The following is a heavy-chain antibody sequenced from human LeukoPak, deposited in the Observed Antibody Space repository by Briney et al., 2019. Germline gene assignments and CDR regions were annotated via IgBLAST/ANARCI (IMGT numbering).Heavy chain of an antibody. CDR2: INPDSGGT. V-gene: IGHV1-2*02. Sequence: ASVKVSCKASGYTFIGHYMHWVRQAPGQGLEWMGWINPDSGGTKYAQKFQGRVTMTRDTSTSTAYMELRSLRSDDTAVYYCARDQGYISGWYPFPLWGQGTLVTVSS. CDR3: ARDQGYISGWYPFPL. J-gene: IGHJ4*02. CDR1: GYTFIGHY. D-gene: IGHD6-19*01.